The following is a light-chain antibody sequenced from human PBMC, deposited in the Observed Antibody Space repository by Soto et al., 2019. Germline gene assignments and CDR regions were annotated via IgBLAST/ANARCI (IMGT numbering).Light chain of an antibody. CDR1: QSISSW. Sequence: DIQMTQSPSTLSGSVGDRVTITCRASQSISSWLAWYQQKPGKAPKLLIYKASSLESGVPSGFSGSGSGTEFTLTISSLQPDDFATYYCQQYNSYPWTFGQGTKVDIK. CDR2: KAS. J-gene: IGKJ1*01. V-gene: IGKV1-5*03. CDR3: QQYNSYPWT.